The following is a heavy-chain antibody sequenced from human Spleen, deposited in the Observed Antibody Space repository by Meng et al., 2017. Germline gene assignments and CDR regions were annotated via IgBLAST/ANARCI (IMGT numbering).Heavy chain of an antibody. CDR3: ARGLSFWNYYFDY. CDR2: INHSGST. Sequence: QVQLQQWGAGLLKPSETLSPTCAVYGGSFSGYYWSWIRQPPGKGLEWIGEINHSGSTNYNPSLKSRVTISVDTSKNQFSLKLSSVTAADTAVYYCARGLSFWNYYFDYWGQGTLVTVSS. J-gene: IGHJ4*02. CDR1: GGSFSGYY. V-gene: IGHV4-34*01. D-gene: IGHD1-7*01.